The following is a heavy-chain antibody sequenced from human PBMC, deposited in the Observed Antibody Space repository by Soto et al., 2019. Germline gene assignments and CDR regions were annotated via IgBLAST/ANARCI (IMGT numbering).Heavy chain of an antibody. Sequence: ASVKVSCKASGYTFTGYYVHWVRQAPGHGLEWLGWIHLNSGGTNYAQSFQGRGTMTRDMSVSKVYMAMTGLSSDDTAGYYCASPRELSQSYFYFFTLDVWGQGTTVTVSS. V-gene: IGHV1-2*02. CDR1: GYTFTGYY. J-gene: IGHJ6*02. CDR2: IHLNSGGT. D-gene: IGHD3-10*01. CDR3: ASPRELSQSYFYFFTLDV.